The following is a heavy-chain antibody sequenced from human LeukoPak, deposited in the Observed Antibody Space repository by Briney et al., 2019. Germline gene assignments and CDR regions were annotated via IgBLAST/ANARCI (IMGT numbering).Heavy chain of an antibody. J-gene: IGHJ6*02. Sequence: SETLSLTCTVSGGSISSGDYYWSWIRQPPGKGLEWIGYIYYSGSTYYNPSLKSRVTISVDTSKNQFSLKLSSVTAADTAVYYCARTYRVALSGMDVWGQGTTVTVSS. CDR2: IYYSGST. CDR3: ARTYRVALSGMDV. D-gene: IGHD2-15*01. V-gene: IGHV4-30-4*01. CDR1: GGSISSGDYY.